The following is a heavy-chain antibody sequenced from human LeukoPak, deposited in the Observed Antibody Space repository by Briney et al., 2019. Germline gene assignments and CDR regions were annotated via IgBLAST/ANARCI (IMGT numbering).Heavy chain of an antibody. CDR3: ARESSHSDDY. Sequence: SETLSLTCTVSGGSISDYSWSWIRQPPGKRLEWIGYIYYSGSTNYNPSLKSRVTISVDTSKNQFSLKLSSVSAADTAVYYCARESSHSDDYWGQGTLVTVSS. D-gene: IGHD2-15*01. CDR1: GGSISDYS. V-gene: IGHV4-59*01. J-gene: IGHJ4*02. CDR2: IYYSGST.